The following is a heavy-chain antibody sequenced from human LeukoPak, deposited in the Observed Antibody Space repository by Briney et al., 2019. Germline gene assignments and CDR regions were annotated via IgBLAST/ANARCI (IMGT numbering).Heavy chain of an antibody. CDR3: ARDHLRLGATGASEI. V-gene: IGHV3-23*01. CDR2: LSYSGSSA. Sequence: PGRSLRPSCAAYGFTFRNSVKTCVRPAPGTCLAYASILSYSGSSAYYTDSVKGRFTISRDNSKNTLYLQMNSLRAEDTAVYYCARDHLRLGATGASEIWGQGTMVTVSS. J-gene: IGHJ3*02. D-gene: IGHD1-26*01. CDR1: GFTFRNSV.